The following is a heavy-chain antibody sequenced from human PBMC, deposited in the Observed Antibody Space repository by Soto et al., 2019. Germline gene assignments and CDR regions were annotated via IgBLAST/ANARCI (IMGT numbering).Heavy chain of an antibody. V-gene: IGHV4-34*01. CDR1: GGSFSGYY. CDR2: INHSGST. CDR3: ARVRRLLRYNWFDP. D-gene: IGHD1-26*01. J-gene: IGHJ5*02. Sequence: PSETLSLTCAVYGGSFSGYYWSWIRQPPGKGLEWIGEINHSGSTNYNPSLKSRVTISVDTSKNQFSLKLSSVTAADTAVYYCARVRRLLRYNWFDPWGQGTLVTVSS.